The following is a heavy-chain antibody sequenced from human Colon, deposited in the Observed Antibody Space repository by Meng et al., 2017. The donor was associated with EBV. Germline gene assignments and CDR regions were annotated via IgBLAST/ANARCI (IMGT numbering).Heavy chain of an antibody. V-gene: IGHV4-4*02. CDR1: GASISSNNW. CDR3: ARGNAYNAPSFDY. J-gene: IGHJ4*02. Sequence: VYLRKPGPVLAEPSGTLRLAAAASGASISSNNWWSLVRKPPGKGLEWIGEIYHGGNTNYNPSLKSRVTISVDRSNDQFSLSLSPVTAADTAVYYCARGNAYNAPSFDYWGQGTLVTVSS. D-gene: IGHD5-24*01. CDR2: IYHGGNT.